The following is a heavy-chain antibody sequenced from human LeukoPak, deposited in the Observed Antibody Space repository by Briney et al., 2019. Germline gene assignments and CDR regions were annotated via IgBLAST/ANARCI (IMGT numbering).Heavy chain of an antibody. CDR3: ARSPVGASCFDY. Sequence: PSETLSLTCIVSGVSISSGDYYWSWIRQPPGKDLEWIGYIYYGGTTFYNPFLKGRVSMSMDTSKNQFSLKLSSVTAADTAVYSCARSPVGASCFDYWGQGSLVTVSS. D-gene: IGHD1-26*01. CDR1: GVSISSGDYY. CDR2: IYYGGTT. V-gene: IGHV4-30-4*08. J-gene: IGHJ4*02.